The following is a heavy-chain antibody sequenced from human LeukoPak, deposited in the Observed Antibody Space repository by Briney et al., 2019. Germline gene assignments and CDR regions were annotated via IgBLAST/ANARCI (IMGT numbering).Heavy chain of an antibody. J-gene: IGHJ6*02. CDR3: ARAAADGLDV. V-gene: IGHV4-59*12. Sequence: PSETLSLTCTVSGGSISSYYWSWVRQPPGEGLEWIGYIYYSGSTNYNPSLKSRVTISVDTSKNQFSLKVSSVTAADTAVYYCARAAADGLDVWGQGTTVTVSS. D-gene: IGHD6-25*01. CDR1: GGSISSYY. CDR2: IYYSGST.